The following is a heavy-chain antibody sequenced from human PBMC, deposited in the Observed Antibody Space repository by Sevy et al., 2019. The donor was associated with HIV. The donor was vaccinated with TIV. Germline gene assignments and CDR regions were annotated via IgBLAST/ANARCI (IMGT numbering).Heavy chain of an antibody. V-gene: IGHV3-48*03. D-gene: IGHD3-10*01. CDR1: GFTFSSYE. J-gene: IGHJ5*02. CDR3: GREGIGRGWFDP. CDR2: ISSSGSTM. Sequence: GGSLRLSCAASGFTFSSYEMNWVRLAPGKGLEWVSYISSSGSTMYYADSAKGRFTISRDNAKNSLYLQMNSLRAEDTAVYFCGREGIGRGWFDPWGQGTLVTVSS.